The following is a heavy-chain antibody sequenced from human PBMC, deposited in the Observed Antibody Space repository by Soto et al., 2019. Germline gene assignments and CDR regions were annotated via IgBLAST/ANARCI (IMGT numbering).Heavy chain of an antibody. V-gene: IGHV3-23*01. CDR2: ISGSGGST. CDR1: GFTFSSYA. CDR3: AKSKNREYYYYGMDV. J-gene: IGHJ6*02. Sequence: EVQLLESGGGLVQPGGSLRLSCAASGFTFSSYAMSWVRQAPGKGLEWVSAISGSGGSTYYADSVKGRFTISRDNSKNTLYLQRNSLRAEDTAVYYCAKSKNREYYYYGMDVWGQGTTVTVSS.